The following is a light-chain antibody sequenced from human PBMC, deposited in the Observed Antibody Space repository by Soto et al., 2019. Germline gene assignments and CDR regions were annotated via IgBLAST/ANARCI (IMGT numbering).Light chain of an antibody. V-gene: IGKV1-6*01. CDR3: LQDYNYPYT. Sequence: ALQMTQSPSSLSASVGDRVTITCRASQDIRNDVAWYQQKPGKAPKLLIYAASTLQSGVPSRFSGSGSGTDFTLTISSLQPEDFASYYCLQDYNYPYTFGQGTKLEIK. CDR1: QDIRND. CDR2: AAS. J-gene: IGKJ2*01.